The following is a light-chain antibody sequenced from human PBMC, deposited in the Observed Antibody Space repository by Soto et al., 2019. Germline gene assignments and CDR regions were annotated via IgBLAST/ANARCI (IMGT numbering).Light chain of an antibody. J-gene: IGKJ1*01. Sequence: DIQMTQSPSTLSASVGDRVTITCRASQSISSWLAWYQQKPGTAPKLLIYKASTLQSGVPSRFSCSGSGTEFALTISSLQPDDSATYYCQQYRDNWTFGQGTKVEIK. V-gene: IGKV1-5*03. CDR3: QQYRDNWT. CDR1: QSISSW. CDR2: KAS.